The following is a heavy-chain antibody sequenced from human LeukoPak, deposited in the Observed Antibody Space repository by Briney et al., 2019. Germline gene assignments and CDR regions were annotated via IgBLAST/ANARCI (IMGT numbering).Heavy chain of an antibody. J-gene: IGHJ5*02. CDR1: GGTFSSYA. V-gene: IGHV1-69*04. Sequence: SVKVSCKASGGTFSSYAISWVRQAPGQGLEWMGRIIPILGIANYAQKFQGRVTITADKSTSTAYMELSSLRSEDTAVYYCARDHGPNHRSLSWGQGTLVTVYS. D-gene: IGHD1-14*01. CDR3: ARDHGPNHRSLS. CDR2: IIPILGIA.